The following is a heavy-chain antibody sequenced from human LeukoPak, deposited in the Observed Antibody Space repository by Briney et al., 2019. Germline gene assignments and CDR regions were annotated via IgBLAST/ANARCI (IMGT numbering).Heavy chain of an antibody. D-gene: IGHD2-21*01. CDR2: ISGGGGTT. V-gene: IGHV3-23*01. Sequence: PSETLSLTCTVSGGSISSYYWSWVRQPPGKGLEWVSVISGGGGTTYYADSVKGRFTISRDNSKNTLYLQMNSLRAEDTAVYYCAKDVNMWLRTVDYWGQGTLVTVSS. CDR3: AKDVNMWLRTVDY. CDR1: GGSISSYY. J-gene: IGHJ4*02.